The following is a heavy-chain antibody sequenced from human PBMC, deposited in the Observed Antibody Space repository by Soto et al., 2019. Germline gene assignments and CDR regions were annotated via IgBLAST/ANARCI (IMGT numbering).Heavy chain of an antibody. J-gene: IGHJ5*02. CDR3: ARHLAVSGTFNWFDP. Sequence: PSETLSLTCTVSGGSVRSGDCYWSWSRQPAGKGLEWIGNIYYSGTIDYSPSLKSRVTISVDASKNQFSLKLSSVTAADTAVYYCARHLAVSGTFNWFDPWGQGTLVTVSS. CDR2: IYYSGTI. CDR1: GGSVRSGDCY. V-gene: IGHV4-61*08. D-gene: IGHD6-13*01.